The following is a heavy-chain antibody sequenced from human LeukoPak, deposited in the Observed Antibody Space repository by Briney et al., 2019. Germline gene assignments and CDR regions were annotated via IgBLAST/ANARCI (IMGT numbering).Heavy chain of an antibody. CDR3: ARWQHDTAFFDY. D-gene: IGHD1-1*01. Sequence: SQTLSLTCAISGDSVSSNSAAWNWIRHSPSRGLEWLGRTSYRSKWYNNYAVSVKSRITINPDTSKNQFSLQLKSVTPEDTAVYYCARWQHDTAFFDYWGQGTLVTVSS. J-gene: IGHJ4*02. CDR2: TSYRSKWYN. CDR1: GDSVSSNSAA. V-gene: IGHV6-1*01.